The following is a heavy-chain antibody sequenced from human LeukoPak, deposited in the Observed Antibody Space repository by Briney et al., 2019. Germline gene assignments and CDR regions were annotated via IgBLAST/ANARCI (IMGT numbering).Heavy chain of an antibody. CDR3: TRPPPTGLAFDY. J-gene: IGHJ4*02. CDR1: GFTFSGSA. D-gene: IGHD4-17*01. V-gene: IGHV3-73*01. Sequence: PGGSLRLSCAASGFTFSGSAMHWVRQASGKGLEWVGRIRSKANSYATAYAASVKGRFTISRDDSKNTAYLQMNSLKTEDTAVYYCTRPPPTGLAFDYWGQGTLVTVSS. CDR2: IRSKANSYAT.